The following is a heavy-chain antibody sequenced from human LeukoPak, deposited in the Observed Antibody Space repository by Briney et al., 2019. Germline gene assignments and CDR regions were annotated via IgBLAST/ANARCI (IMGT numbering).Heavy chain of an antibody. CDR1: GFTFSSYG. J-gene: IGHJ4*02. V-gene: IGHV3-30*02. CDR3: AKDLRYAVAGDGGFDY. CDR2: IRYDGSNK. D-gene: IGHD6-19*01. Sequence: GGSLRLSCAASGFTFSSYGMHWVRQAPGKGLEWVAFIRYDGSNKYYADSVKGRFTISRDNSKNTLYLQMNSLRAEDTAVYYCAKDLRYAVAGDGGFDYWGQGTLVTVSS.